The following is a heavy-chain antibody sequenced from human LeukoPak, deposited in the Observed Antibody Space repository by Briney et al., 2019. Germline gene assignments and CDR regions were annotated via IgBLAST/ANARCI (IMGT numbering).Heavy chain of an antibody. CDR2: IFYSGRT. D-gene: IGHD3-10*01. Sequence: SETLSLTCTVSGGSISSYYWNWIRQPPGKGLEWIGYIFYSGRTSYNPSLKSRVTLSVDTSKNWFSLRLTSVTAADTAVYYCARGRFGEFGDYWGQGTLVTVSS. V-gene: IGHV4-59*01. CDR1: GGSISSYY. J-gene: IGHJ4*02. CDR3: ARGRFGEFGDY.